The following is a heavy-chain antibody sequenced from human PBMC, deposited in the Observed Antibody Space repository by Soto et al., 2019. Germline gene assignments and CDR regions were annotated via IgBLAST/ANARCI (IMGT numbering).Heavy chain of an antibody. CDR2: IRSKAYGGTT. V-gene: IGHV3-49*03. J-gene: IGHJ4*02. CDR1: GFTFGDYA. CDR3: TRSIAVAGVSLDY. D-gene: IGHD6-19*01. Sequence: GGSLRLSCTASGFTFGDYAMSWFRQAPGKGLEWVGFIRSKAYGGTTEYAASVKGRFTISRDDSKSIAYLQMNSLKTEDTAVYYCTRSIAVAGVSLDYWGQGTLVTVSS.